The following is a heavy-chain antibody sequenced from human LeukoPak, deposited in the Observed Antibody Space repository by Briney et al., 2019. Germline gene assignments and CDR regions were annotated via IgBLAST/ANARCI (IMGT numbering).Heavy chain of an antibody. D-gene: IGHD5-24*01. CDR1: GGTFSSYA. V-gene: IGHV1-69*06. CDR3: ATDLRDGYNYSPWDY. J-gene: IGHJ4*02. Sequence: SVKVSCKASGGTFSSYAISWVRQAPGQGLEWMGGIIPNFGTANYAQKFQGRVTITADKSTSTAYMELSSLRSEDTAVYYCATDLRDGYNYSPWDYWGQGTLVTVSS. CDR2: IIPNFGTA.